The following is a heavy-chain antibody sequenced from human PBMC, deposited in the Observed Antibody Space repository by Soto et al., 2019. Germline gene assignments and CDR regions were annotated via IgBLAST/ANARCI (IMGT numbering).Heavy chain of an antibody. CDR2: IHHGGST. V-gene: IGHV4-4*02. J-gene: IGHJ4*02. CDR1: GGSIARRSW. D-gene: IGHD3-10*01. CDR3: ARYGYGAGNDYNIDY. Sequence: PSETRSLTCAVSGGSIARRSWRGWVRQSPGKGLEWIGEIHHGGSTNNNPALQTRVTISVDNSKNQFSLKLSSVTDEDTDVYFCARYGYGAGNDYNIDYWGQGTLVP.